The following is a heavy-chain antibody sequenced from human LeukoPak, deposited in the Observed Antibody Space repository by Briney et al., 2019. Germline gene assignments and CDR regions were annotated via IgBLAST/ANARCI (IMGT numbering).Heavy chain of an antibody. CDR2: IYYSGST. CDR3: ASQRYYDILTSYFDY. V-gene: IGHV4-59*08. D-gene: IGHD3-9*01. J-gene: IGHJ4*02. Sequence: SETLSLTCTVSGGSISSYYWSWIRQPPGKGLEWIGYIYYSGSTNYNPSLKSRVTISVDTSKNQFSLKLSSVTAADTAVYYCASQRYYDILTSYFDYWGQGTLVTVSS. CDR1: GGSISSYY.